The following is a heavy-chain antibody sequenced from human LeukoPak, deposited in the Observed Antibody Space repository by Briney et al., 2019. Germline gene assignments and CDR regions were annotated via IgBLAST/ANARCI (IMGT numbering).Heavy chain of an antibody. CDR2: INHSGST. D-gene: IGHD1-7*01. CDR3: ARGNYDYFDS. J-gene: IGHJ4*02. V-gene: IGHV4-34*01. CDR1: GGSFSGYH. Sequence: SETLSLTCAVYGGSFSGYHWSWIRQPPGKGLEWIGEINHSGSTNYNPSLKSRVTISVDTSENQFSLKLSSVTAADTAVYFCARGNYDYFDSWGQGTLVTVSS.